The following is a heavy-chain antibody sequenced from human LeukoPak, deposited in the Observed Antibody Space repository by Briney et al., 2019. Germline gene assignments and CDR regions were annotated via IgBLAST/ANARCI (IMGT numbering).Heavy chain of an antibody. CDR1: GGSISSNNW. V-gene: IGHV4-4*02. D-gene: IGHD5-12*01. CDR3: ARGPSVAAHLDY. CDR2: IYHHGAT. J-gene: IGHJ4*02. Sequence: SGTLSLTCAVSGGSISSNNWWTWVRQPPGKGVEWIGEIYHHGATNYNPSLKSRVTLSVDKSKNQFSLQLNSVTAADTAVYYCARGPSVAAHLDYWGQGTLVTVSS.